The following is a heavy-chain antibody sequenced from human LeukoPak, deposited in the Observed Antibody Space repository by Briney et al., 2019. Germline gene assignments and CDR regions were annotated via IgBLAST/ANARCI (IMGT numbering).Heavy chain of an antibody. V-gene: IGHV1-8*02. J-gene: IGHJ4*02. CDR2: MNPNSGNT. CDR1: GGTFSSYA. D-gene: IGHD6-6*01. CDR3: ARGGTGIAARRRLDY. Sequence: ASVKVSCKASGGTFSSYAISWVRQAPGQGLEWMGWMNPNSGNTGYAQKFQGRVTMTRNTSISTAYMELSSLRSEDTAVYYCARGGTGIAARRRLDYWGQGTLVTVSS.